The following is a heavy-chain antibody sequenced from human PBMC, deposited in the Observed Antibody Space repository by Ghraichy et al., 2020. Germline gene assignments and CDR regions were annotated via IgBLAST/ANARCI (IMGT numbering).Heavy chain of an antibody. J-gene: IGHJ6*02. CDR3: AKVTDRYCSSTSCYKGYYYYGMDV. CDR1: GFTFSSYA. D-gene: IGHD2-2*02. V-gene: IGHV3-23*01. CDR2: ISGSGGST. Sequence: GGSLRLSCAASGFTFSSYAMSWVRQAPGKGLEWVSAISGSGGSTYYADSVKGRFTISRDNSKNTLYLQMNSLRAEDTAVYYCAKVTDRYCSSTSCYKGYYYYGMDVWGQGTTVTVSS.